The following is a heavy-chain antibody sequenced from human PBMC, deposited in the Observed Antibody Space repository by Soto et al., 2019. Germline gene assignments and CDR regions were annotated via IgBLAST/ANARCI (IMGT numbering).Heavy chain of an antibody. V-gene: IGHV6-1*01. CDR3: ARLVGNSWLDS. Sequence: SETLSLTCAISGGSVSTNSATWDWFRQSPSRGLEWLGRTYYRSRWLHDYAVSVKSRITISPDTSNNQLSLQLTSVTPDDTAVYYCARLVGNSWLDSWGQGTLVTVSS. CDR1: GGSVSTNSAT. D-gene: IGHD2-2*01. CDR2: TYYRSRWLH. J-gene: IGHJ5*01.